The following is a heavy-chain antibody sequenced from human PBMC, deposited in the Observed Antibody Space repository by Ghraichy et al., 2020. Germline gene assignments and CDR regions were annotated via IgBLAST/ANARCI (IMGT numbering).Heavy chain of an antibody. V-gene: IGHV3-48*01. CDR2: ISSSSSTI. J-gene: IGHJ4*02. CDR3: ARDGITIFGVVID. D-gene: IGHD3-3*01. Sequence: GGSLRLSCAASGFTFSSCSMNWVRQAPGKGLEWVSYISSSSSTIYYADSVKGRFTISRDNAKNSLYLQMNSLRAEDTAVYYCARDGITIFGVVIDWGQGTLVTVSS. CDR1: GFTFSSCS.